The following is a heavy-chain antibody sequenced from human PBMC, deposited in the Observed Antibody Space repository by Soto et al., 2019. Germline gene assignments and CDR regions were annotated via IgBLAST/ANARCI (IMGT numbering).Heavy chain of an antibody. CDR1: GGSTSSDNY. CDR3: ARRGTTESDYYYGMDV. Sequence: PSETLSLTCTVSGGSTSSDNYWSWIRQPPGKGLEWIGHIYYSGNTDYNPSLKSRLAISIDTSKNQFSLKLSSVTAADTAVYYCARRGTTESDYYYGMDVWGQGTTVTVSS. J-gene: IGHJ6*02. D-gene: IGHD3-16*01. CDR2: IYYSGNT. V-gene: IGHV4-39*01.